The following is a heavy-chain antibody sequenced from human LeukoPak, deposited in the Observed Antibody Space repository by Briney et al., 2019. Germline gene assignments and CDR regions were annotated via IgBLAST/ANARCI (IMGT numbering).Heavy chain of an antibody. D-gene: IGHD6-13*01. J-gene: IGHJ4*02. CDR3: IAAAGTVFDY. CDR1: GFTFSSYA. CDR2: ISSSSSYI. V-gene: IGHV3-21*01. Sequence: GGSLRLSCAASGFTFSSYAMSWVRQAPGKGLEWVSSISSSSSYIYYADSVKGRFTISRDNAKNSPYLQMNSLRAEDTAVYYCIAAAGTVFDYWGQGTLVTVSS.